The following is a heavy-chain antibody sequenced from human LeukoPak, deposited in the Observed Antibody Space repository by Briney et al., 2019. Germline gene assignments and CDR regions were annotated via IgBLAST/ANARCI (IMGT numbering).Heavy chain of an antibody. J-gene: IGHJ4*02. CDR2: ISGSGGST. V-gene: IGHV3-23*01. CDR1: GFTFSSHW. CDR3: AKDESSGWTFDY. D-gene: IGHD6-19*01. Sequence: GGSLRLSCAASGFTFSSHWMHWVRQAPGKGLEWVSAISGSGGSTYYADSVKGRFTISRDNSKNTLYLRMNSLRAEDTAVYYCAKDESSGWTFDYWGQGTLVTVSS.